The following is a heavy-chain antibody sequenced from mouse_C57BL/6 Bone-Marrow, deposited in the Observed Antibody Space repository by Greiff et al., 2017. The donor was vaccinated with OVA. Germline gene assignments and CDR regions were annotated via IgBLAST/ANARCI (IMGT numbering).Heavy chain of an antibody. Sequence: VQLQQSGPELVKPGASVKISCKASGYTFTDYYMNWVKQSHGKSLEWIGDINPNNGGTSYNQKFKGKATLTVDKSSSTAYMELRSLTSEDSAVYFCAREDSLWFAYWGQGTLVTVSA. V-gene: IGHV1-26*01. J-gene: IGHJ3*01. CDR2: INPNNGGT. CDR1: GYTFTDYY. CDR3: AREDSLWFAY.